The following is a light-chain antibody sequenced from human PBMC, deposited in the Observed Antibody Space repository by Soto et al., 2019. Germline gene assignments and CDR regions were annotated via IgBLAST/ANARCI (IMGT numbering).Light chain of an antibody. CDR1: RSNIGAGYN. J-gene: IGLJ2*01. Sequence: QSVLTQPPSVSGAPGQRVTISCTGSRSNIGAGYNVHWYQQLPGTAPKLLIYDNSNRASGVPDRFSGSKSGTSASLAITGLQAEDEADYYCQAYDSSLSVVFGGGTKLTVL. CDR2: DNS. CDR3: QAYDSSLSVV. V-gene: IGLV1-40*01.